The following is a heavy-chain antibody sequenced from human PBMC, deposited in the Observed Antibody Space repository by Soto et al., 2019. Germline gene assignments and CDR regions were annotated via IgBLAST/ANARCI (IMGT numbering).Heavy chain of an antibody. CDR1: GGSISSSNW. V-gene: IGHV4-4*02. CDR3: AVYYYDSSGSLAGFDY. CDR2: IYHSGST. Sequence: TSETLSLTCAVSGGSISSSNWWSWVRQPPGKGLEWIGEIYHSGSTNYNPSLKSRVTISVDKSKNQFSLKLSSVTAADTAVYYCAVYYYDSSGSLAGFDYWGQGTLVTVSS. D-gene: IGHD3-22*01. J-gene: IGHJ4*02.